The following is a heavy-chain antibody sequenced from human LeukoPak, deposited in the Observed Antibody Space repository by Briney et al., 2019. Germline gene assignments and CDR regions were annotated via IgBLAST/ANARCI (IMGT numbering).Heavy chain of an antibody. CDR2: IYYSEST. Sequence: SETLSLTCTVSGGSISSSSYYWGWIRQAQGKGLEWMGSIYYSESTYYNPSLKSRVTISVDTSKNQFSLKLSSVTAADTAVYYCARTFTPYYYDSSGYYTPDYWGQGTLVTVSS. D-gene: IGHD3-22*01. V-gene: IGHV4-39*01. CDR1: GGSISSSSYY. CDR3: ARTFTPYYYDSSGYYTPDY. J-gene: IGHJ4*02.